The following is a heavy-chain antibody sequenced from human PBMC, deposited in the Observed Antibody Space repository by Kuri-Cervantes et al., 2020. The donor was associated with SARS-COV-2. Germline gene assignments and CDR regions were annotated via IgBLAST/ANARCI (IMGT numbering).Heavy chain of an antibody. J-gene: IGHJ6*02. CDR1: GESLSDYY. Sequence: ESLKISCAVYGESLSDYYWNWIRQPPGKGLEWIGELNDSGSTHYNTGSTNYNPSLKSRVTISLDTSENEFSLKMNSVTAADTAVYYCARGRGRRRAYYGMDVWDQGTTVTVSS. CDR3: ARGRGRRRAYYGMDV. V-gene: IGHV4-34*01. D-gene: IGHD5-24*01. CDR2: LNDSGSTHYNTGST.